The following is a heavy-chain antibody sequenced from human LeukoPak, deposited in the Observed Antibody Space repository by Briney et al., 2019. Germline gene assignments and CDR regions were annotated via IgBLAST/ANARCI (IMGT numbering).Heavy chain of an antibody. Sequence: PGGSLRLSCAASGFTFSSYWMRWVRQAPGKGLVWVSRINSDESSTSYADSVKGRFTISRDNAKNTLYLQMNSLRAEDTAMYYCARRYCSSTSCPAGSQHWGQGTLVTVSS. V-gene: IGHV3-74*01. J-gene: IGHJ1*01. CDR1: GFTFSSYW. CDR2: INSDESST. D-gene: IGHD2-2*01. CDR3: ARRYCSSTSCPAGSQH.